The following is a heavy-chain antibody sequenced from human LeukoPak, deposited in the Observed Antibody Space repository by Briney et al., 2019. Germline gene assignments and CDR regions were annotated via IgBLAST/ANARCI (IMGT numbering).Heavy chain of an antibody. D-gene: IGHD4-17*01. V-gene: IGHV3-30-3*01. CDR3: AREDYGEYYFEY. Sequence: PGGSLTLSCTASGFTFNHYAMHWVRQAPGKGLEWVAVISYDGSNKYYADSVKGPFTISRDNSKNTLYLQMNSLRAEDTAVYYSAREDYGEYYFEYWGHGALFTVSS. J-gene: IGHJ4*03. CDR1: GFTFNHYA. CDR2: ISYDGSNK.